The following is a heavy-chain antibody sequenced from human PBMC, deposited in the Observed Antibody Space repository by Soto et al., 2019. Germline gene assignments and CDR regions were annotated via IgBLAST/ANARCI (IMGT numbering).Heavy chain of an antibody. Sequence: SVKVSFKASGFTLTSSAMQWVQQARGQRLEWIGWIVVGSGNTNYAQKFQERVTITRDMSTSTAYMELSSLRSEDTAVYYCAAGSGYCSSTSCYTNWFDPWGQGTLVTVSS. CDR1: GFTLTSSA. CDR2: IVVGSGNT. CDR3: AAGSGYCSSTSCYTNWFDP. J-gene: IGHJ5*02. V-gene: IGHV1-58*02. D-gene: IGHD2-2*02.